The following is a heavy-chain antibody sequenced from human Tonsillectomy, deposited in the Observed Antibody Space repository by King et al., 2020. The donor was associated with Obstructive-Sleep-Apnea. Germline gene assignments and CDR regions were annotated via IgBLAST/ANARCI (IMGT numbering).Heavy chain of an antibody. CDR3: AGDGAGTPGGPWFDP. Sequence: VQLQESGPGLVKPSQTLSLTCTVSGASISSGGYYWSWIRQLPGKGLEWFGYIYYSGSTYYNPSLKSRVTISVDTSKNQFSLKLTSVTAADTAVYYCAGDGAGTPGGPWFDPWGQGTLVTVSS. J-gene: IGHJ5*02. CDR1: GASISSGGYY. CDR2: IYYSGST. D-gene: IGHD4/OR15-4a*01. V-gene: IGHV4-31*03.